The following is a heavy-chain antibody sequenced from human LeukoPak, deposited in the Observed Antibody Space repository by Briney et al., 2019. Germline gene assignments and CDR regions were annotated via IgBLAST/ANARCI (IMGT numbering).Heavy chain of an antibody. V-gene: IGHV3-33*01. Sequence: GGSLRLSCAVSGVTFSNCGMHWVRQAPGEGLEWVAVIWYDGSQKYYADSVKGRLTISRDNPRNMLYMEMNSLRAEDTAVYYCSVMHRYYDGSGYWVQWGQGTLVTVSS. CDR2: IWYDGSQK. J-gene: IGHJ4*02. CDR1: GVTFSNCG. D-gene: IGHD3-22*01. CDR3: SVMHRYYDGSGYWVQ.